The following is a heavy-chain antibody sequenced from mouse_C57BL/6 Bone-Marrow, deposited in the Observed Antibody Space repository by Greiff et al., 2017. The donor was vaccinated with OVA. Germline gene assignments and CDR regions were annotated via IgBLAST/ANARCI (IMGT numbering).Heavy chain of an antibody. CDR1: GYTFTSYW. V-gene: IGHV1-69*01. CDR2: IDPSDSYT. Sequence: QVQLQQSGAELVMPGASVKLSCKASGYTFTSYWMHWVKQRPGQGLEWIGEIDPSDSYTNYNQKFKGKATLTVDKSSSTAYMQLSSLTSEDSAFYYCARESSSGYGYYFDYWGQGTTLTVSS. CDR3: ARESSSGYGYYFDY. D-gene: IGHD3-2*02. J-gene: IGHJ2*01.